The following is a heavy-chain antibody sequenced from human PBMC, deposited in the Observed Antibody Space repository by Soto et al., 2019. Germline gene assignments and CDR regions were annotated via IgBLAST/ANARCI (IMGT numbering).Heavy chain of an antibody. Sequence: GGSLRLSCAASGFSFRNSAMHWVRQAPGKGLEWVAMISFDGTNKYYADSVRGRFTISRGNPKNTLYLQMNSLRPEDTSVYFCARDVSPHSKPSWFDPWGQGTLVTVSS. CDR1: GFSFRNSA. J-gene: IGHJ5*02. V-gene: IGHV3-30*14. D-gene: IGHD4-4*01. CDR3: ARDVSPHSKPSWFDP. CDR2: ISFDGTNK.